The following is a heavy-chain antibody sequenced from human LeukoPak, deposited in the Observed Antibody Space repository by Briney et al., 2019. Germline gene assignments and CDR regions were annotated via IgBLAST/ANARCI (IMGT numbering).Heavy chain of an antibody. CDR2: INPNSGGT. CDR3: AKVAFGELLSYDY. J-gene: IGHJ4*02. Sequence: GASVKVSCKASGYTFTGYYMHWVRQAPGQGLEWMGWINPNSGGTNYAQKFQGRVTMTRDTSISTAYMELSRLRSDDTAVYYCAKVAFGELLSYDYWGQGTLVTVSS. D-gene: IGHD3-10*01. CDR1: GYTFTGYY. V-gene: IGHV1-2*02.